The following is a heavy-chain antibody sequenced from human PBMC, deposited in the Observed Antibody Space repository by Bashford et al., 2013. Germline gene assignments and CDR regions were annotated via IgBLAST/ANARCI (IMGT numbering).Heavy chain of an antibody. Sequence: SETLSLTCNVSGDSVSSRRYYWAWIRQPPGEGLEWIGSIYTSGSSNYKPSLKSRVTMTIHTSKNQFSLKLTSVTAADTAVYYCSTGGPNVPAHYFWGQGTLVTGLL. CDR2: IYTSGSS. J-gene: IGHJ4*02. CDR1: GDSVSSRRYY. D-gene: IGHD2-2*01. V-gene: IGHV4-39*07. CDR3: STGGPNVPAHYF.